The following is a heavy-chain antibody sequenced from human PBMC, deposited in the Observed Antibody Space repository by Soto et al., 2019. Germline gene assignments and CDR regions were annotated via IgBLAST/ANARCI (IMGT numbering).Heavy chain of an antibody. V-gene: IGHV1-18*04. CDR1: GYTFTSYG. CDR3: ARDFSVVLRYFDWLSNGMDV. Sequence: AAVKVSCKASGYTFTSYGISWVRQAPGQGLEWMGWISAYNGNTNYAQKLQGRVTMTTDTSTSTAYMELRSLRSDDTAVYYCARDFSVVLRYFDWLSNGMDVWGQGTTVTVSS. J-gene: IGHJ6*02. CDR2: ISAYNGNT. D-gene: IGHD3-9*01.